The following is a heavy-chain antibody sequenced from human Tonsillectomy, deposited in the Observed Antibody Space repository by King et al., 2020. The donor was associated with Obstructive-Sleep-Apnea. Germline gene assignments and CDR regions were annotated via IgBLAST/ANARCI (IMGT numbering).Heavy chain of an antibody. D-gene: IGHD3-3*01. CDR2: IYPRDSET. CDR3: ARQGARAVGVVIGGDNWFDP. V-gene: IGHV5-51*01. J-gene: IGHJ5*02. CDR1: GYTFTNYW. Sequence: QLVQSGAEVKKPGESLKISCKASGYTFTNYWIGWVRQMPGKGLEWMGIIYPRDSETTYSPSFQGQVIISADKSISTAYLQWSSLKASDTAMYYCARQGARAVGVVIGGDNWFDPWGQGTLVTVSS.